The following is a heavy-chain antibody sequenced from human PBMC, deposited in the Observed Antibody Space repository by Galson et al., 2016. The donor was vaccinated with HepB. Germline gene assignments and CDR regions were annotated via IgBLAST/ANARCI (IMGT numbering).Heavy chain of an antibody. V-gene: IGHV3-33*01. CDR1: GFTFRSYG. J-gene: IGHJ2*01. CDR2: IWYDGSNK. Sequence: SLRLSCAASGFTFRSYGMHWVRQAPGKGLEWVAVIWYDGSNKYYADSVKGRFTISRDNSKNTMYLQMNSLRAEDTAVYYGAREGSGWLQFREGHFDLWGRGTLVTVSS. D-gene: IGHD5-24*01. CDR3: AREGSGWLQFREGHFDL.